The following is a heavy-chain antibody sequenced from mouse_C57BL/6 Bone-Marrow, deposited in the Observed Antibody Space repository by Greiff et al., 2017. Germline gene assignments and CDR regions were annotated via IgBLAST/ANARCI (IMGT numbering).Heavy chain of an antibody. CDR2: IDPETGGT. CDR1: GYTFTDYE. J-gene: IGHJ2*01. CDR3: TKWDTTVGDSFDY. D-gene: IGHD1-1*01. V-gene: IGHV1-15*01. Sequence: QVHVKQSGAELVRPGASVTLSCKASGYTFTDYEMHWVKQTPVHGLEWIGAIDPETGGTAYNQKFKGKAILTADKSSSTAYMEIRSLTSEVSADYYCTKWDTTVGDSFDYWGQGTTLTVSS.